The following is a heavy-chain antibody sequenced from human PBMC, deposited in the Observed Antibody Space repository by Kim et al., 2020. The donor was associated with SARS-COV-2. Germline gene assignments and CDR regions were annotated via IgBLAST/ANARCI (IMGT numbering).Heavy chain of an antibody. CDR3: ASLGDIVVVPARAPYYYYGMDV. CDR1: GFTFSSYS. CDR2: ISSSSSYI. J-gene: IGHJ6*02. Sequence: GGSLRLSCAASGFTFSSYSMNWVRQAPGKGLEWVSSISSSSSYIYYADSVKGRFTISRDNAKNSLYLQMNSLRAEDTAVYYCASLGDIVVVPARAPYYYYGMDVWGQGTTVTVSS. V-gene: IGHV3-21*01. D-gene: IGHD2-2*01.